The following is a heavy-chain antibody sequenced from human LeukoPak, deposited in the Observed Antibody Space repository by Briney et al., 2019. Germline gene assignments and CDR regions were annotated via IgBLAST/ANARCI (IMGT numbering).Heavy chain of an antibody. V-gene: IGHV4-34*01. CDR1: GVSFSGYY. Sequence: SETLSLTCAVYGVSFSGYYWSWIRQPPGKGLEWIGEINHSGSTNYNPSLKSRVTISVDTSKNQFSLKLSSVTAADTAVYYCATILHCSSTSCFTDEASYWGQGTLVTVSS. J-gene: IGHJ4*02. CDR2: INHSGST. CDR3: ATILHCSSTSCFTDEASY. D-gene: IGHD2-2*02.